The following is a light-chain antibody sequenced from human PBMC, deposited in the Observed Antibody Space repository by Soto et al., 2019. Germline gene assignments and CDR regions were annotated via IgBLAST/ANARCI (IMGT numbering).Light chain of an antibody. V-gene: IGKV3-20*01. CDR1: QSVSSNY. Sequence: EIVLTQSPGTLSLSPGERATLSCRASQSVSSNYLAWYQQKPGQTPRLLIYGASSRATGIPDRFSGSGSGXXXXXXXXXLEPXDFXXXXXXXYGSSPYTFGQGTKLEIK. CDR2: GAS. CDR3: XXYGSSPYT. J-gene: IGKJ2*01.